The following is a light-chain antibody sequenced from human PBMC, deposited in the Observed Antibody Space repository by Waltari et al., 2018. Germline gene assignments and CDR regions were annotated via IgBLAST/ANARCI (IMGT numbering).Light chain of an antibody. CDR2: GGS. CDR3: QQYGTSPYT. CDR1: LGVRTRY. V-gene: IGKV3-20*01. Sequence: SRRATLGVRTRYYAWYHQTPCLSPMLIINGGSRRATGIPDRCSGGGSGTDFTLTISRLEPEDFVCYFCQQYGTSPYTFGQGTKLEIK. J-gene: IGKJ2*01.